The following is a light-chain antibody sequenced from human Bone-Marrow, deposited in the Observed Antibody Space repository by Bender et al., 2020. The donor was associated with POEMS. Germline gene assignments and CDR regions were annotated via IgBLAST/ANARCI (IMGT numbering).Light chain of an antibody. CDR2: DGS. Sequence: QSALTQPRSVSGSPGQSVTISCAQTSSDVAGYNYVSWYQQHPGKAPKLMIYDGSNRPSGVSNRFFGSKSGNTASLTISGLQAEDEANYYCSSYTSSSTVVFGGGTKLTVL. CDR3: SSYTSSSTVV. CDR1: SSDVAGYNY. V-gene: IGLV2-14*03. J-gene: IGLJ2*01.